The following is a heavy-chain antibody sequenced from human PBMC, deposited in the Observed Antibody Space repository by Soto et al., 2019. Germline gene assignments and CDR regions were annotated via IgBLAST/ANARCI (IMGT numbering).Heavy chain of an antibody. D-gene: IGHD6-13*01. J-gene: IGHJ6*02. CDR2: INWDGGRA. CDR3: AKDPPSERMQPDYGMDV. CDR1: GFTFDNCI. Sequence: PGGSLRLSCAASGFTFDNCIMHWVRQGPGKGLEWVSLINWDGGRAYYADSVKGRFGISRDNSKNSLYLQMNSLRVEDTAVYYCAKDPPSERMQPDYGMDVWGQGTTVTVSS. V-gene: IGHV3-43*01.